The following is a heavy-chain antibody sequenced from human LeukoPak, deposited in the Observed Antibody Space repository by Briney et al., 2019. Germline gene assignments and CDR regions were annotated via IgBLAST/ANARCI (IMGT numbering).Heavy chain of an antibody. CDR1: GGSISSGFYY. J-gene: IGHJ3*02. CDR3: ARYDYGDYWRAFDI. D-gene: IGHD4-17*01. Sequence: PSETLSLTCAVSGGSISSGFYYWSWIRQPAGKGLEWIGRIYTSGSTKYSSSLKSRVTMSMDTSKNQFSLKLSSVTAADTAVYYCARYDYGDYWRAFDIWGQGTMVTVSS. CDR2: IYTSGST. V-gene: IGHV4-61*02.